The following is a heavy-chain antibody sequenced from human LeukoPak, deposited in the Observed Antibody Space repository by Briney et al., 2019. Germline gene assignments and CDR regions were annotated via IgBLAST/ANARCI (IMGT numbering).Heavy chain of an antibody. V-gene: IGHV3-74*01. Sequence: GRSLRLSCAAAGFTFSSSWMHWVRHDPGKGLVWVSRTDSDGSTTTYADSVKGRFTISRDNAKNTLYLQMNSLRAEDTAVYYCIRALNGDKDYWGQGTLVTVSS. J-gene: IGHJ4*02. CDR2: TDSDGSTT. CDR1: GFTFSSSW. D-gene: IGHD3-9*01. CDR3: IRALNGDKDY.